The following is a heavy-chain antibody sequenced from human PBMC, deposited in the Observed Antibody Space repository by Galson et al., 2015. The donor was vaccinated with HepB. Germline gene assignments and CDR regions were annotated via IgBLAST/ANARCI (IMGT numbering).Heavy chain of an antibody. CDR3: ARGDSSGYYRPYYFDY. J-gene: IGHJ4*02. D-gene: IGHD3-22*01. CDR2: ISYDGSNK. Sequence: SLRLSCAASGFTFSSYAMHWVRQAPGKGLEWVAVISYDGSNKYYADSVKGRFTISRDNSKNTLYLQMNSLRAEDTAVYYCARGDSSGYYRPYYFDYWGQGTLVTVSS. CDR1: GFTFSSYA. V-gene: IGHV3-30*04.